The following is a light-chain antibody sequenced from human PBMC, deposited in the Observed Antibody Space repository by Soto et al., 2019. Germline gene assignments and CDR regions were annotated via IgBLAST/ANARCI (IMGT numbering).Light chain of an antibody. Sequence: SALTQPASVSGSLGQSIPISCSGTSSDVGGYNYVSWYHLHPGKAPKLMIHEVSERPSGVSHRFSGSKSGNTASLTISGLQAEDEADYYCASYVTGATYVFGSGTKLTVL. J-gene: IGLJ1*01. CDR3: ASYVTGATYV. CDR1: SSDVGGYNY. V-gene: IGLV2-14*01. CDR2: EVS.